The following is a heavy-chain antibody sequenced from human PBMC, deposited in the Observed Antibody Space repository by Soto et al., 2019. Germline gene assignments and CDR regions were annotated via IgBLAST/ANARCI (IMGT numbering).Heavy chain of an antibody. J-gene: IGHJ4*02. CDR3: AIQHYYDRSGYYMVY. CDR1: GGSFSGYY. D-gene: IGHD3-22*01. CDR2: INHSGST. Sequence: SETLSLTCAVYGGSFSGYYWTWIRQPPGTGLEWIGEINHSGSTNYNPSLKSRVTISIDTSKNQFSLKLSSVTATDTAVYYCAIQHYYDRSGYYMVYWGQGTLVTVSS. V-gene: IGHV4-34*01.